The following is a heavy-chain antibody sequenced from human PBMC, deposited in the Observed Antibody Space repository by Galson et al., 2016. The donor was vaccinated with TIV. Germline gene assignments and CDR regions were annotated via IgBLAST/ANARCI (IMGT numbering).Heavy chain of an antibody. J-gene: IGHJ6*02. CDR2: ISAYNGNT. Sequence: SVKVSCKASGYTFTSYGINWVRQIPGQGLEWVGWISAYNGNTNYAQMLQGRVTMTTDTSTRTAYMELRSLRSDDTAVYYCAREYYYYAMDVWGQGTTVTVSS. CDR3: AREYYYYAMDV. V-gene: IGHV1-18*01. CDR1: GYTFTSYG.